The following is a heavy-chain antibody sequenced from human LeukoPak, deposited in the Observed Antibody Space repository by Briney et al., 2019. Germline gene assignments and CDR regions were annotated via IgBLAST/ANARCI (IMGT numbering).Heavy chain of an antibody. J-gene: IGHJ4*02. V-gene: IGHV4-39*07. CDR3: ARDAAYYGGRYFDY. Sequence: SETLSLTCTVSGGSISSSSYYWGWIRQPPGKGLEWIGSIYYSGSTYYNPSLKSRVTISVDTSKNQFSLKLSSVTAADTAVYYCARDAAYYGGRYFDYWGQGTLVTVSS. D-gene: IGHD4-23*01. CDR1: GGSISSSSYY. CDR2: IYYSGST.